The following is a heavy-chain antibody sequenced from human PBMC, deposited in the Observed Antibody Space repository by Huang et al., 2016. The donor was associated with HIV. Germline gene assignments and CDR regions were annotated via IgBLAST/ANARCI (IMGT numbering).Heavy chain of an antibody. J-gene: IGHJ3*02. CDR3: ARDSGPWLADVFDI. Sequence: EVQLVESGGGVVQPGGSLRLSCTVSGFTFNNYWMHWARQVQGKGLVWVARINGVGNVTSYVDSVKGRFTISRDNAKNTLLLQMNSLRDEDSGIYYCARDSGPWLADVFDIWGQGTSVIVS. CDR2: INGVGNVT. V-gene: IGHV3-74*01. CDR1: GFTFNNYW. D-gene: IGHD6-19*01.